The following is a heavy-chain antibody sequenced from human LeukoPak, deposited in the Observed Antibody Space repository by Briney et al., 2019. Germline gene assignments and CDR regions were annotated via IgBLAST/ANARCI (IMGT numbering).Heavy chain of an antibody. J-gene: IGHJ4*02. CDR1: GFTFSTYW. CDR3: ARGKQGYFDSRGYYPFWY. CDR2: IKQDGSEK. D-gene: IGHD3-22*01. Sequence: PGGSLRLSGAASGFTFSTYWMSWVRQAPGKGLEWVANIKQDGSEKYYVDSVKGRFTISRDNAKDSLYLQMNSRRAADTAVYYCARGKQGYFDSRGYYPFWYWGQGTLVTVSS. V-gene: IGHV3-7*01.